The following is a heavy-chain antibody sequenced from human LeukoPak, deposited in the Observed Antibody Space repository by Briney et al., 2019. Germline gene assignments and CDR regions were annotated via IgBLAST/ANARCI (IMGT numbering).Heavy chain of an antibody. CDR2: IKQDGSEK. CDR3: ASHGDYLPDYFDY. Sequence: PGGSLRLSCAASGFTFSSYWMSWVRQAPGKGLEWVANIKQDGSEKYYVDSVKGRFTISRDNAKNSLYLQMNSLRAEDTAVYYCASHGDYLPDYFDYWGQGTLVTVSS. J-gene: IGHJ4*02. D-gene: IGHD4-17*01. V-gene: IGHV3-7*01. CDR1: GFTFSSYW.